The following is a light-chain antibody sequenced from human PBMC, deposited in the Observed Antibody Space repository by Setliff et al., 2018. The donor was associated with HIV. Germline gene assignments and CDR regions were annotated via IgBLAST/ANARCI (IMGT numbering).Light chain of an antibody. Sequence: QAVVTQEPSLTVSPGGTVTLTCGSSTGAVTSGLYPYWFQQKPGHAPRTLIYDTSNKHSWTPARFSGSLLGGKAALTLSGAQPEDEADYYCFLSYSGARRVFGGGTKVTVL. J-gene: IGLJ3*02. CDR3: FLSYSGARRV. CDR1: TGAVTSGLY. CDR2: DTS. V-gene: IGLV7-46*01.